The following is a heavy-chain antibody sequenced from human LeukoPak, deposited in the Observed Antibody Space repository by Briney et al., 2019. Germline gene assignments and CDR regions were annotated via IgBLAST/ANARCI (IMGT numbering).Heavy chain of an antibody. J-gene: IGHJ5*02. CDR2: IIPILGIA. CDR1: GGTFSSYA. D-gene: IGHD5-12*01. V-gene: IGHV1-69*04. CDR3: ARDPEMATIGDWFDP. Sequence: ASVKVSCKASGGTFSSYAISWVRQVPGQGLEWMGRIIPILGIANYAQKFQGRVTITADKSTSTAYMELSSLRSEDTAVYYCARDPEMATIGDWFDPWGQGTLVTVSS.